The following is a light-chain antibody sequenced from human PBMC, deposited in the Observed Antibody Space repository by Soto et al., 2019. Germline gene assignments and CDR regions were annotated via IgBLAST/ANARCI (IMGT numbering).Light chain of an antibody. CDR3: QQYGSTPHT. J-gene: IGKJ2*01. V-gene: IGKV3-20*01. Sequence: EIVLTQSPGTLSLSPGESATLSCRASQSVGSNYLDWYQQKPGQAPRLLIYGASSRATGIPDRFSGSGSGTDFTLTISSLEPEDCAVYYCQQYGSTPHTFGQGTKLEIK. CDR2: GAS. CDR1: QSVGSNY.